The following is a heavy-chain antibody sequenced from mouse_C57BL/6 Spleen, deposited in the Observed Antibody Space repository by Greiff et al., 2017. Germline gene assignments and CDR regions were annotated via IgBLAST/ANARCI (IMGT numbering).Heavy chain of an antibody. CDR1: GFTFSSYA. Sequence: EVQVVESGGGLVKPGGSLKLSCAASGFTFSSYAMSWVRQTPEKRLEWVATISDGGSYTYYPDNVKGRFTISRDNAKNNRYLQMSHLKSEDTAMYYCARALDGYGAMDYWGQGTSVTVSS. D-gene: IGHD2-2*01. V-gene: IGHV5-4*01. CDR2: ISDGGSYT. J-gene: IGHJ4*01. CDR3: ARALDGYGAMDY.